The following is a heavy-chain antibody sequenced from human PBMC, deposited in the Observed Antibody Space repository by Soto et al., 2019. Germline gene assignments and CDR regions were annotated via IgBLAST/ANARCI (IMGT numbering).Heavy chain of an antibody. J-gene: IGHJ6*02. Sequence: QVQVVESGGGVVQPGRSLRLSCAASAFVFSNNGMHWVRQAPGKGLEWVSVISYDGSNKNYADSVKGRFTISRDNSKNTLYLQMNSLRAEDTAVYYCAKGAPHYYGSMTYYYYGMDVWGQGTTVTVSS. CDR1: AFVFSNNG. CDR3: AKGAPHYYGSMTYYYYGMDV. CDR2: ISYDGSNK. V-gene: IGHV3-30*18. D-gene: IGHD3-10*01.